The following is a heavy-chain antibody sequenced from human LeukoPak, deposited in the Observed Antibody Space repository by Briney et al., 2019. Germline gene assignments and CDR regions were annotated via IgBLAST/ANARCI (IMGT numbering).Heavy chain of an antibody. Sequence: ASVKVSCKASGYTFTSYYMHWVRQAPGQGLEWMGIINPSRGSTSQAQTFQDRVTMTRDMSTSTVSMELSSLRSEDTAVYYCARDGGDGYKANWFDTWGQGTLVTVSS. CDR3: ARDGGDGYKANWFDT. CDR2: INPSRGST. D-gene: IGHD5-24*01. V-gene: IGHV1-46*01. CDR1: GYTFTSYY. J-gene: IGHJ5*02.